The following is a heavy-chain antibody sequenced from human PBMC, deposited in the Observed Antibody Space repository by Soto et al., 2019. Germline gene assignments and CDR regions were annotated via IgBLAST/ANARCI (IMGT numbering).Heavy chain of an antibody. Sequence: SETLSLTCAVYGGSFSGYYWSWIRQPPGKGLEWIGEINHSGSTNYNPSLKSRVTISVDTSKNQFSLKLSSVTAADTAVYYCAREKPPILTNPAPFDYWGQGTLVTVSS. V-gene: IGHV4-34*01. J-gene: IGHJ4*02. CDR3: AREKPPILTNPAPFDY. CDR2: INHSGST. CDR1: GGSFSGYY. D-gene: IGHD3-9*01.